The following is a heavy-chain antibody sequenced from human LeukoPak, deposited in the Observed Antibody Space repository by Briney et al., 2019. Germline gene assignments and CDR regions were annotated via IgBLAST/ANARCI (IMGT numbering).Heavy chain of an antibody. V-gene: IGHV3-33*01. CDR2: IWYDGSNK. CDR3: ARDVGSGTYYTIGS. Sequence: GGSLRLSCAASGFTFSSYGMHWVRQAPGKGLEWVTVIWYDGSNKYYANSVEGRFTISRDNSKNTLYLQMNNLRAEDTAVYYCARDVGSGTYYTIGSWGPGTLVTVSS. J-gene: IGHJ4*02. CDR1: GFTFSSYG. D-gene: IGHD3-10*01.